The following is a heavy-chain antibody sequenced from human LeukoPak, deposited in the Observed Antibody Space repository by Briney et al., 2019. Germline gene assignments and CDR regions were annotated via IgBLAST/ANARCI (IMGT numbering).Heavy chain of an antibody. CDR2: IIPILGIA. V-gene: IGHV1-69*02. Sequence: ASVKVPCKATGGTFSSYTISWVRQAPGQGLEWMGRIIPILGIANYAQKFQGRVTITADKSTSTAYMELSSLRSEDTAVYYCARVGCGSTSCYTEWFDPWGQGTLVTVSS. J-gene: IGHJ5*02. CDR1: GGTFSSYT. CDR3: ARVGCGSTSCYTEWFDP. D-gene: IGHD2-2*02.